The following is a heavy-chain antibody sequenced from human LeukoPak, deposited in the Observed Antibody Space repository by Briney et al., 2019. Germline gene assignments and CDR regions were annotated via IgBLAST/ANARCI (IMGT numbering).Heavy chain of an antibody. CDR1: GGTFSSYA. V-gene: IGHV1-69*13. Sequence: SVKVSCKASGGTFSSYAISWLRQAPGQGLEWMGGIIPIFGTANYAQKFQGRVTITADESTSTAYMELSSLRSEDTAVYYCARGYLEITGTTSWIDPWGQGTLVTVSS. D-gene: IGHD1-7*01. CDR3: ARGYLEITGTTSWIDP. CDR2: IIPIFGTA. J-gene: IGHJ5*02.